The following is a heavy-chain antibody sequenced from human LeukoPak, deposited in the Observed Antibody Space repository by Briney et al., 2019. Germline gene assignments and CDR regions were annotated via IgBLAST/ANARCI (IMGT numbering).Heavy chain of an antibody. CDR1: GGTFSSYA. D-gene: IGHD4-17*01. Sequence: RASVKVSCKASGGTFSSYAISWVRQAPGQGLEWMGRIIPIFGTANYAQKFQGRVTITTDESTSTAYMELSSLRSEDTAVYYCAREELGHDYGDPTSHFDFWGQGTLVTVSS. CDR3: AREELGHDYGDPTSHFDF. CDR2: IIPIFGTA. J-gene: IGHJ4*02. V-gene: IGHV1-69*05.